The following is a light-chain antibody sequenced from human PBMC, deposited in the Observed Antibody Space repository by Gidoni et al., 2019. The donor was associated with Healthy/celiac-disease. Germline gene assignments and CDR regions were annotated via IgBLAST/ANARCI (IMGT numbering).Light chain of an antibody. Sequence: QSVLTQPPSASGAPGQRVTISCTGSSSNIGAGYDVHWYQQLPGTAPKLLINGNSNRPSGVPDRFSGSKSGTSASLAITGLQAEDEADYYCQSYDSSLSGSTVFGGGTKLTVL. CDR2: GNS. CDR1: SSNIGAGYD. J-gene: IGLJ3*02. V-gene: IGLV1-40*01. CDR3: QSYDSSLSGSTV.